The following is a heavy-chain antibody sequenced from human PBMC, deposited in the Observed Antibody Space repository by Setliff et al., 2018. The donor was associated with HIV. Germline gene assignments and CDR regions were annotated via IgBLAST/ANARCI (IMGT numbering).Heavy chain of an antibody. CDR1: GFTFSSYS. Sequence: GGSLRLSCAASGFTFSSYSMNWVRQAPGKGLEWVSSISSSSSYIYYADSVKGRFTISRDNAKNSLYLQMNSLRAEDTAVYYCARDLPGIAVAGNGDFDCWGQGTLVTVSS. V-gene: IGHV3-21*01. D-gene: IGHD6-19*01. CDR3: ARDLPGIAVAGNGDFDC. J-gene: IGHJ4*02. CDR2: ISSSSSYI.